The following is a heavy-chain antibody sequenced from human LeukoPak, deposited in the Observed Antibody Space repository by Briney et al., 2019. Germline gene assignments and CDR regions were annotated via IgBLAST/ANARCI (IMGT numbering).Heavy chain of an antibody. Sequence: PGGSLRLSCAASGFDLNNYAMHWVRQAPGKGLEWVTLISYSGDSTYYADSVKGRFTFSRDKSKNTLFLQMDSLRPEDSAVYYCASDPRDGGQNVWGKGTTVIVPS. CDR1: GFDLNNYA. D-gene: IGHD5-24*01. J-gene: IGHJ6*04. CDR3: ASDPRDGGQNV. V-gene: IGHV3-30*04. CDR2: ISYSGDST.